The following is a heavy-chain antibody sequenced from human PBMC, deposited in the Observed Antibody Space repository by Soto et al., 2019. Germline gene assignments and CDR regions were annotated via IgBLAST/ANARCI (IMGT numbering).Heavy chain of an antibody. CDR2: IKSKTDGGTT. J-gene: IGHJ3*02. D-gene: IGHD6-13*01. CDR3: TTGARVAAAGYDAFDI. CDR1: GFTFSNAW. Sequence: GGSLRLSCAASGFTFSNAWMSWVRQAPGKGLEWVGRIKSKTDGGTTDYAAPVKGRFTISRDDSKNTLYLQMNSLKTEDTAVYYCTTGARVAAAGYDAFDIWGQGTMVTVSS. V-gene: IGHV3-15*01.